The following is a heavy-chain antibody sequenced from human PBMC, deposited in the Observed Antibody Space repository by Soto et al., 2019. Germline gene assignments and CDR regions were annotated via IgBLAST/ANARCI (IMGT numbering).Heavy chain of an antibody. CDR2: ISYDGSNK. V-gene: IGHV3-30-3*01. Sequence: QVQLVESGGGVVQPGRSLRLSCAASGFSFSSYAMHWVRQAPGKGLEWVAVISYDGSNKYYADSVKGRFTSSRDNSKNTLYMQMNSLRAEDTAVYYCAREGGYGEGGYFDLWGRGTLVTVSS. J-gene: IGHJ2*01. D-gene: IGHD4-17*01. CDR1: GFSFSSYA. CDR3: AREGGYGEGGYFDL.